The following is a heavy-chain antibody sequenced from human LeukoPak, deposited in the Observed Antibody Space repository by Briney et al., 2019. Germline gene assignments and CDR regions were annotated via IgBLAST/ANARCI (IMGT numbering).Heavy chain of an antibody. CDR3: ARAGDAQGSLGAFDI. J-gene: IGHJ3*02. V-gene: IGHV4-31*03. Sequence: SETLSLTCTVSGGSISSGGYYWSWIRQHPGKGLEWIGYIYYSGSTYYNPSLKSRVTISVDTSKNQFSLKLSSVTAADTAVYYCARAGDAQGSLGAFDIWGQGTMVTVSS. D-gene: IGHD1-26*01. CDR1: GGSISSGGYY. CDR2: IYYSGST.